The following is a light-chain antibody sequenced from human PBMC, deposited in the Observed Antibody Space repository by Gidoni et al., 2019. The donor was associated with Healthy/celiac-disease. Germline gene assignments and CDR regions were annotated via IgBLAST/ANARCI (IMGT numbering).Light chain of an antibody. Sequence: EIVLTQSPATLSLSPGERATLPCRASQSVSSYLAWYQQKPGQAPRLLIYDASNRATGIPHFTLTISSLEPEDFAVYYCQQRSNWGFXXXTKVEIK. V-gene: IGKV3-11*01. CDR2: DAS. CDR3: QQRSNWG. CDR1: QSVSSY. J-gene: IGKJ1*01.